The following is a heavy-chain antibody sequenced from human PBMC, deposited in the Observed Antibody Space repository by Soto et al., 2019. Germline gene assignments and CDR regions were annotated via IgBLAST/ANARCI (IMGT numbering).Heavy chain of an antibody. D-gene: IGHD3-10*01. Sequence: LRLSCAASGFTFSNYDINWVRQAPGKGPEWISHISSSGGIIYYADSVKGRFTISRDNAKNSLYLQMNSLRGEDTAVYYCAREGSVSSSDYYAYYYGMDVWGQGTTVTVS. V-gene: IGHV3-48*03. CDR2: ISSSGGII. CDR1: GFTFSNYD. J-gene: IGHJ6*02. CDR3: AREGSVSSSDYYAYYYGMDV.